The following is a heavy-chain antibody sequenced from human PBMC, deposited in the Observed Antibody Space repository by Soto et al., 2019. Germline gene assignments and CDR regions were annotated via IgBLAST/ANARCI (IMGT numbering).Heavy chain of an antibody. J-gene: IGHJ4*02. CDR2: ISPSGSST. Sequence: GSLILSGAASGFAVSSYWMHWVRQAPGNGLLWVSRISPSGSSTYYADSVRGRLTISKDTAKNTLYLQINSLGAEDTAVYYCARGNTGYANFDYWARGTPVTVSS. D-gene: IGHD5-12*01. CDR3: ARGNTGYANFDY. CDR1: GFAVSSYW. V-gene: IGHV3-74*01.